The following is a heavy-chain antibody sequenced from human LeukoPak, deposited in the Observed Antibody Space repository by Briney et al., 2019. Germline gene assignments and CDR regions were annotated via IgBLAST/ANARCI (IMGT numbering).Heavy chain of an antibody. J-gene: IGHJ3*01. D-gene: IGHD2-21*02. CDR3: VRRGVVVTGNDKSDAFDV. Sequence: SETLSLTCTVSGGSISSYYWNWIRQPPGEGLEWIGYIYYTGSTNHNPSPKSRVTISLDPSKNQFSLKLSSVTAADTAVYYCVRRGVVVTGNDKSDAFDVWGQGTVVTVSS. CDR2: IYYTGST. V-gene: IGHV4-59*01. CDR1: GGSISSYY.